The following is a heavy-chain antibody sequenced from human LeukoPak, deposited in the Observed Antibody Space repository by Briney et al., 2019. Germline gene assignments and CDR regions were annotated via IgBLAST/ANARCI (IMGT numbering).Heavy chain of an antibody. V-gene: IGHV4-34*01. CDR3: ARARRWNAAVEGWWFDP. D-gene: IGHD1-1*01. J-gene: IGHJ5*02. CDR1: GGSFSGYY. CDR2: INHSGST. Sequence: SETLSLTCAVYGGSFSGYYWSWIRRPPGKGLEWIGEINHSGSTNYNPSLKSRVTISVGTSKNQFSLKLSSVTAADTAVYYCARARRWNAAVEGWWFDPWGQGTLVTVSS.